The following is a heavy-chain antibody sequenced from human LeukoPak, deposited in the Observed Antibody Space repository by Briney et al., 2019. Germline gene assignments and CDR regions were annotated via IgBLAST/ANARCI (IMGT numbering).Heavy chain of an antibody. CDR3: VRARAGGLDY. J-gene: IGHJ4*02. V-gene: IGHV3-30*04. CDR2: LSFDGAHK. D-gene: IGHD3-16*01. CDR1: GFTFRHYA. Sequence: PGGSLRLSCAASGFTFRHYAVHWVRQAPGRGLEWVAVLSFDGAHKYYAESVKGRSTISKDNSNNTLFLQMDSLRLEDTALYYCVRARAGGLDYWGQGTLVTVSS.